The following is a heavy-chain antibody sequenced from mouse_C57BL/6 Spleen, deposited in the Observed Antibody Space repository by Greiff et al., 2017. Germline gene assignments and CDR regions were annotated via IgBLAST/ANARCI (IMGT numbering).Heavy chain of an antibody. V-gene: IGHV5-17*01. CDR1: GFTFSDYG. CDR3: ARSDIIRDYFDY. Sequence: EVKVVESGGGLVKPGGSLKLSCAASGFTFSDYGMHWVRQAPEKGLEWVAYISSGSSTIYYADTVKGRFTISRDNAKNTLFLQMTSLRSEDTAMYYCARSDIIRDYFDYWGQGTTLTVSS. D-gene: IGHD1-1*01. J-gene: IGHJ2*01. CDR2: ISSGSSTI.